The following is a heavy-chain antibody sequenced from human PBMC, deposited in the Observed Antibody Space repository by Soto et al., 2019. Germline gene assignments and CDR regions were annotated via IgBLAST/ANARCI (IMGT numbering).Heavy chain of an antibody. J-gene: IGHJ5*02. CDR2: VYYTGTT. D-gene: IGHD2-8*02. V-gene: IGHV4-59*01. CDR1: GGSIGSYY. Sequence: QVLLQESGPGQVKPSETLSLTCTVSGGSIGSYYWCWVRQPPGKGLEWIASVYYTGTTNYNPSLGSRVTTSIDAPENQISLKLTSVTAADTAFYYCARDTVLTGMFDLWGQGTLVTVSS. CDR3: ARDTVLTGMFDL.